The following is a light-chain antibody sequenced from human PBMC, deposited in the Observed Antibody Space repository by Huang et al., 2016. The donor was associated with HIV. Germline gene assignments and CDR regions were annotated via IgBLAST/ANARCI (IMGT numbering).Light chain of an antibody. J-gene: IGKJ1*01. CDR3: QQYNTSPRT. V-gene: IGKV3-15*01. CDR1: QSVFKN. Sequence: ENLMTQSPSTLSVSPGESATLSCRASQSVFKNLAWYPQKPGHAPKLLIYGSSTRAPAIPARFSGSRSRTDFPLTINSQPSEDFSVYYCQQYNTSPRTFGQGTKV. CDR2: GSS.